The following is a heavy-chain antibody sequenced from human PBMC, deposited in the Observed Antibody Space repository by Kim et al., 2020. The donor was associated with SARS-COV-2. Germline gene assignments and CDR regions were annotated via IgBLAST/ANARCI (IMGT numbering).Heavy chain of an antibody. V-gene: IGHV1-3*01. Sequence: ASVKVSCKASGYTFTSYAMHWVRQALGQRLEWMGWINAGNGNTKYSQKFQGRVTITRDTSASTAYMELSSLRSEDTAVYYCARNYYYGSGSYLDYYYGMDVWGQGTTVTVSS. CDR2: INAGNGNT. D-gene: IGHD3-10*01. CDR3: ARNYYYGSGSYLDYYYGMDV. CDR1: GYTFTSYA. J-gene: IGHJ6*02.